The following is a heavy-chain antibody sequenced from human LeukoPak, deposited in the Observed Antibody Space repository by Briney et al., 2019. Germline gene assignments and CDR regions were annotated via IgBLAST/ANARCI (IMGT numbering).Heavy chain of an antibody. J-gene: IGHJ3*02. CDR1: GFTFSNYE. D-gene: IGHD2-15*01. Sequence: GGSLRLSCAASGFTFSNYEMMWVRQAPGKGLEWVSGISWNSGSIGYADSVKGRFTISRDNAKNSLYLQMNSLRAEDTALYYCAKGLGYCSGGSCYGAAPNDAFDIWGQGTMVTVSS. CDR2: ISWNSGSI. V-gene: IGHV3-9*01. CDR3: AKGLGYCSGGSCYGAAPNDAFDI.